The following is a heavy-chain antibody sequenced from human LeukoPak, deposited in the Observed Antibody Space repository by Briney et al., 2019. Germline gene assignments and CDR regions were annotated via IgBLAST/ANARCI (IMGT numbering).Heavy chain of an antibody. J-gene: IGHJ6*02. CDR3: AREVLCSGGSCYYYYYGMDV. CDR1: GFTFSSYT. D-gene: IGHD2-15*01. V-gene: IGHV3-21*01. CDR2: ISSSGSHT. Sequence: GGSLRLSCAASGFTFSSYTMNWVRQAPGKGLEWVSSISSSGSHTFYADSMKGRFTISRGNAKNSLYLQMNSLRAEDTAVYYCAREVLCSGGSCYYYYYGMDVWGQGTTVTVSS.